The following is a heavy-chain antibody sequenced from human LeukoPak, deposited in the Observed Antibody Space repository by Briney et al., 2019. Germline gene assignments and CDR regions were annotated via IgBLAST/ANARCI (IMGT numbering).Heavy chain of an antibody. J-gene: IGHJ4*02. D-gene: IGHD6-19*01. CDR1: GYTLTELS. CDR3: TTDSVGYSSGWRIPFDY. CDR2: FDREDGET. Sequence: ASVKVSCKVSGYTLTELSMHWVRQAPGKGLEWMGGFDREDGETIYAQKFQGRITMTEDTSTDTAYMELSSLRSEDTAMHYCTTDSVGYSSGWRIPFDYWGQGTLVTVSS. V-gene: IGHV1-24*01.